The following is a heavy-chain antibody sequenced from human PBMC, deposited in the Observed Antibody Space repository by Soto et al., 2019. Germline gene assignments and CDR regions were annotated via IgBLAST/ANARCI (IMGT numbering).Heavy chain of an antibody. CDR3: ARSYYDTLTGYYSDYSGMDV. D-gene: IGHD3-9*01. CDR2: ISPYGGKT. J-gene: IGHJ6*02. Sequence: QVQLVQSGAEVKTPGASVKVSCKASGYTFTIYGISWVRQAPGQGPEWMGWISPYGGKTSYEQKFQDRVTLTTDTSAXTXHXXLRSLRSDDTAVYYCARSYYDTLTGYYSDYSGMDVWGQGTTVTVSS. CDR1: GYTFTIYG. V-gene: IGHV1-18*01.